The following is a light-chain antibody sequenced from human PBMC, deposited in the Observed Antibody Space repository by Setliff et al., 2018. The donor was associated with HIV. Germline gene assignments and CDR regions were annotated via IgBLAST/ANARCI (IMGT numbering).Light chain of an antibody. CDR1: SNDNGDNKY. V-gene: IGLV2-14*01. Sequence: QSVLTQPASVSGSPGQSITISCTGTSNDNGDNKYVSWYQHHPGKAPKLIIYEVTRRPSGVSNRFSGSKSGNTASLTISGLQAGDEGDYYCNPFAPSSGYVFGSGTKVTVL. CDR2: EVT. J-gene: IGLJ1*01. CDR3: NPFAPSSGYV.